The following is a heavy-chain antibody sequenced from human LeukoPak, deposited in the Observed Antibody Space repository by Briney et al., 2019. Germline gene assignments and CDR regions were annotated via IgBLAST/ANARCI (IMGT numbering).Heavy chain of an antibody. J-gene: IGHJ4*02. V-gene: IGHV1-2*02. CDR1: GYTFTGYY. CDR3: AAVDTAMVTHLGY. D-gene: IGHD5-18*01. CDR2: INPNSGGA. Sequence: ASVKVSCKASGYTFTGYYMHWVRQAPGQGLEWMGWINPNSGGANYAQKFQGRVTMTRDTSISTAYMELSRPRSDDTAVYYCAAVDTAMVTHLGYWGQGTLVTVSS.